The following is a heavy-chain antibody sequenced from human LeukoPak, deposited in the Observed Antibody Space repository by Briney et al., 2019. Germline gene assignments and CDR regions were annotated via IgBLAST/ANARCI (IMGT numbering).Heavy chain of an antibody. J-gene: IGHJ4*02. V-gene: IGHV3-48*01. CDR3: AKLICYKCVYLDLDY. Sequence: GGSLRLSCAASGFTFSSYSMNWVRQAPGKGLEWVSSISSSSRSIYYADSVKGRFTISRDNAKNSLYLQMNSLRAEDTAVYYWAKLICYKCVYLDLDYWGQGTLVTVSS. D-gene: IGHD3-16*01. CDR1: GFTFSSYS. CDR2: ISSSSRSI.